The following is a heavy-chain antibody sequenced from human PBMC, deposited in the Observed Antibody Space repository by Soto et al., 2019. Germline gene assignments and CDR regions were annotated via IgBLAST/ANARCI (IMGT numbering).Heavy chain of an antibody. CDR1: GGC. Sequence: GGCRIRKKQPPGKGLEWIGYIYYSGSTNYNPSLKSRVTISVDTSKNQFSLKLSSVTAADTAVYYCARAARTGRTHFAYWVQRTSVPVSS. V-gene: IGHV4-61*08. CDR2: IYYSGST. D-gene: IGHD7-27*01. CDR3: ARAARTGRTHFAY. J-gene: IGHJ4*02.